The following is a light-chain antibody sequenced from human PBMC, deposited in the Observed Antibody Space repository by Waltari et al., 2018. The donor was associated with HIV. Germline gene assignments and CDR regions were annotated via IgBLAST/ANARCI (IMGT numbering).Light chain of an antibody. V-gene: IGLV2-14*01. Sequence: QSALTQPASVSGSPGQSITISCTGTSSDVGGDNYVSWYQQHSANGPKLRIDDVSNRPSGVSNRFSGSKSGNTASLTISGLQAEDEADYYCCSYTSTSSFVMFGGGTKLTVV. J-gene: IGLJ3*02. CDR3: CSYTSTSSFVM. CDR1: SSDVGGDNY. CDR2: DVS.